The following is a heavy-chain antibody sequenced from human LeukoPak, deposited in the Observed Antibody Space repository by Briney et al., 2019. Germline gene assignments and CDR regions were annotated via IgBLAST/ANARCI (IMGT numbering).Heavy chain of an antibody. J-gene: IGHJ4*02. CDR2: IRSKAYGGTT. CDR1: GFTFGDYA. D-gene: IGHD5-18*01. Sequence: GGSLRLSCTASGFTFGDYAMSWFRQAPGKGLEWVGFIRSKAYGGTTEYAASVKGRFTISRDDSKSIAYLQMNSLKTEDTAVYYCTRAESTAMVTHIDYWGQGTLVTVSS. V-gene: IGHV3-49*03. CDR3: TRAESTAMVTHIDY.